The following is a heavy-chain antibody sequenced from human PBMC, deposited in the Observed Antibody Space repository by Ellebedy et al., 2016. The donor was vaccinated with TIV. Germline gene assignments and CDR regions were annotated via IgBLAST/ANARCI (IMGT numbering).Heavy chain of an antibody. CDR1: GFTFSSYA. CDR2: ISYDGSNK. D-gene: IGHD6-19*01. CDR3: ARELRMYSSGSKVQIDY. V-gene: IGHV3-30-3*01. J-gene: IGHJ4*02. Sequence: GGSLRLXXAASGFTFSSYAMHWVRQAPGKGLEWVAVISYDGSNKYYADSVKGRFTISRDNSKNTLYLQMNSLRAEDTAVYYCARELRMYSSGSKVQIDYWGQGTLVTVSS.